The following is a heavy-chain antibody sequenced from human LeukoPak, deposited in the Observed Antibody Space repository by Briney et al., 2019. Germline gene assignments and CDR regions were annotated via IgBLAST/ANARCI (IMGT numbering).Heavy chain of an antibody. D-gene: IGHD1-26*01. J-gene: IGHJ4*02. Sequence: GGSLRLSCAASGFTFSSYAMLWVRQAPGEGLEWVAVISYDGSNKYYADSVKGRFTISRDNSKNTLYLQMNSLRAEDTAVYYCARERELPRDFDYWGQGTLVTVSS. CDR1: GFTFSSYA. CDR3: ARERELPRDFDY. V-gene: IGHV3-30*04. CDR2: ISYDGSNK.